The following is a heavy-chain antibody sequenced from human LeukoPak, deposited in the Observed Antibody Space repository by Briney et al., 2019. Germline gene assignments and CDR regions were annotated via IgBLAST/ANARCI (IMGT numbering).Heavy chain of an antibody. D-gene: IGHD5-24*01. CDR2: ISSSSTYI. CDR3: AKDIPTGYTGFFDY. V-gene: IGHV3-21*04. Sequence: PGGSLRLSCAASGFTFTSHNMNWIRQAPGKGLEWVSSISSSSTYINYADSVKGRFTISRDNAKNSLYLQMNSLRAEDTAVYYCAKDIPTGYTGFFDYWGQGTLVTVSS. J-gene: IGHJ4*02. CDR1: GFTFTSHN.